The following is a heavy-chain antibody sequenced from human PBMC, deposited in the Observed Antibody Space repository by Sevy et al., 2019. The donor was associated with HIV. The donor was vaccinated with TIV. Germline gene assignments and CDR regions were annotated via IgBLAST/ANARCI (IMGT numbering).Heavy chain of an antibody. CDR2: FDPEDGET. Sequence: ASVKVSCKVSGYTLTQLSMHWVRQAPGKGLEWMASFDPEDGETIYAQKFQGRVTMTEDTSTDTAYMELSSLKSEDTAVFHCAITKDYYDSSGYPFDYWGQGTLVTVSS. CDR1: GYTLTQLS. J-gene: IGHJ4*02. V-gene: IGHV1-24*01. D-gene: IGHD3-22*01. CDR3: AITKDYYDSSGYPFDY.